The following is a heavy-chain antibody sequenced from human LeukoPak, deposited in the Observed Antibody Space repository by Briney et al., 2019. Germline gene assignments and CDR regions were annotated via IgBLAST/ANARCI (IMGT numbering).Heavy chain of an antibody. V-gene: IGHV3-23*01. CDR3: AKDTSIGRYCTNGVCSPFDY. Sequence: GGSLRLSCAGSGFTFSSYAMSWVRQAPGKGLEWVSAISETGGTTYDADSVKGRFTISRDNSNSTLYLQMNSLRAEDTAVYYCAKDTSIGRYCTNGVCSPFDYWGQGTLVTVSS. D-gene: IGHD2-8*01. J-gene: IGHJ4*02. CDR2: ISETGGTT. CDR1: GFTFSSYA.